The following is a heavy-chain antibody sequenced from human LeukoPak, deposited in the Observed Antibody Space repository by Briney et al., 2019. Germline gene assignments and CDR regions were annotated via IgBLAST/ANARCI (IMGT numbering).Heavy chain of an antibody. V-gene: IGHV3-72*01. CDR3: ARSSSSWYPLFDY. Sequence: GGSLRLSCAASGFTFSDHYMDWVRQAPEKGLEWVGRIRNKANSYTTEYAASVKGRFTVSRDDSETSLYLQMNSLRTEDTAVYYCARSSSSWYPLFDYWGHGTLVTASS. J-gene: IGHJ4*01. CDR1: GFTFSDHY. D-gene: IGHD6-13*01. CDR2: IRNKANSYTT.